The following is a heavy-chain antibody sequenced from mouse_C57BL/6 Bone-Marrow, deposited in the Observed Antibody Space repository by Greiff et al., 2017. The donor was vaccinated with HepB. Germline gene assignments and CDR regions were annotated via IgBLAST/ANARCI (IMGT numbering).Heavy chain of an antibody. V-gene: IGHV5-4*01. Sequence: EVHLVESGGGLVKPGGSLKLSCAASGFTFSSYAMSWVRQTPEKRLEWVATISDGGSYTYYPDNVKGRFTISRDNAKNNLYLQMSHLKSEDTAMYYCAVRTTGFAYWGQGTLVTVSA. D-gene: IGHD5-1*01. CDR3: AVRTTGFAY. CDR2: ISDGGSYT. J-gene: IGHJ3*01. CDR1: GFTFSSYA.